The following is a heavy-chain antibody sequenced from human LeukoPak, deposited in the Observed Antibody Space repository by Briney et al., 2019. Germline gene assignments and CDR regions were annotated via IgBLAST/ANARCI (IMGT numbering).Heavy chain of an antibody. Sequence: GESLRLSCTASGFTFSDCDMNWVRQAPGKGLEWVSSISYRSSHIYYADSVKGRFTISGDNAKNSLYLQMNSLRAEDTAVYYCARAFPPLRTAAAGDYWGQGTLVTVSS. CDR3: ARAFPPLRTAAAGDY. V-gene: IGHV3-21*01. J-gene: IGHJ4*02. D-gene: IGHD6-13*01. CDR1: GFTFSDCD. CDR2: ISYRSSHI.